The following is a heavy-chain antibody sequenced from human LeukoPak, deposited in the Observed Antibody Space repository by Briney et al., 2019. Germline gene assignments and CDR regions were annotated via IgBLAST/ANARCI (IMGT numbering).Heavy chain of an antibody. D-gene: IGHD3-22*01. Sequence: GGSLRLSCEASGFTVSRNIMSWVRQAPGKGLEWVSVIYSGGSTYYADSVKGRFTISRDNSKNTLHLQMNSLRAEDTAVYYCARGNTYYYDSSGYQPYYFDYWGQGTLVTVSS. CDR3: ARGNTYYYDSSGYQPYYFDY. V-gene: IGHV3-53*01. J-gene: IGHJ4*02. CDR2: IYSGGST. CDR1: GFTVSRNI.